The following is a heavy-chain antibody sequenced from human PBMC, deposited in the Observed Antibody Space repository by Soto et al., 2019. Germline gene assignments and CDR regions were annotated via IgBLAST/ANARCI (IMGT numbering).Heavy chain of an antibody. J-gene: IGHJ5*01. CDR3: ARPGDYFDRSGYSWSDS. CDR1: GFTFSSYV. V-gene: IGHV3-30-3*01. CDR2: TSYDGSGN. D-gene: IGHD3-22*01. Sequence: GGSLRLSCAASGFTFSSYVLHWVRQAPGKGLEWVAVTSYDGSGNDYADSVKGRFTISRDNSKNTLYLQMNSLKTDDTAVYYCARPGDYFDRSGYSWSDSWGQGTLVTVSS.